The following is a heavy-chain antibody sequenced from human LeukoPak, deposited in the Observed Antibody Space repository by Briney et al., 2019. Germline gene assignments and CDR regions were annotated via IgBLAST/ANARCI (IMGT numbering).Heavy chain of an antibody. V-gene: IGHV3-23*01. J-gene: IGHJ4*02. CDR2: ISGSGGST. D-gene: IGHD3-22*01. CDR1: GFTFSSYA. CDR3: AKDGHYYDSSGYTY. Sequence: PGGSLRLSCAASGFTFSSYAMSWVRQAPGKELEWVSAISGSGGSTYYADSVKGRFTISRDNSKNTLYLQMNSLRAEDTAVYYCAKDGHYYDSSGYTYWGQGTLVTVSS.